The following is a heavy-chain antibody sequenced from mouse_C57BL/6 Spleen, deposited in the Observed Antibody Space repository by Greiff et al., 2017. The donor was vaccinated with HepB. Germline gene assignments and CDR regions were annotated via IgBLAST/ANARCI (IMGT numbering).Heavy chain of an antibody. CDR3: ARCGDCYGSSYGYAMDY. Sequence: VQLQQSGAELARPGASVKLSCKASGYTFTSYGISWVKQRPGQGLEWIGEIYPRSGNTYYNEKFKGKATLTADKSSSTAYMELRSLTSEDSAVYVGARCGDCYGSSYGYAMDYWGQGTTVTVSS. J-gene: IGHJ4*01. CDR2: IYPRSGNT. D-gene: IGHD1-1*01. CDR1: GYTFTSYG. V-gene: IGHV1-81*01.